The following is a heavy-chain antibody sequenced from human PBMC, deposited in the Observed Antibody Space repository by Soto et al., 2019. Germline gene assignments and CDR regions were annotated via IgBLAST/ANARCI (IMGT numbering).Heavy chain of an antibody. V-gene: IGHV3-23*01. CDR2: ISGSGGSSYSQ. D-gene: IGHD3-9*01. J-gene: IGHJ5*02. CDR1: VFTLGSYA. CDR3: AKTTGYHPFHWLDP. Sequence: PGCSLRLSCVCSVFTLGSYAMSWFRQAQGKGLQWVSTISGSGGSSYSQYYEDSVKGRFTATRDKTNNTPYLQIARRRVEDTAVYYCAKTTGYHPFHWLDPWGQGTLVTVSS.